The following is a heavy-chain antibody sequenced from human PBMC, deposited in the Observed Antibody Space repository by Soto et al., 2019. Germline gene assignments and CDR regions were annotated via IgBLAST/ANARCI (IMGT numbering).Heavy chain of an antibody. J-gene: IGHJ4*02. Sequence: VQLVESGGGLVQPGGSLRLSCAASGFSFSSQWMYWVRKSPGKGPVWVSYINNDGSRIGYADAVKGRLTISRDNAKNTLYLQMNSLRVEDTAVYYCVKDIRWGRGTLVTVSS. CDR3: VKDIR. CDR2: INNDGSRI. V-gene: IGHV3-74*01. CDR1: GFSFSSQW.